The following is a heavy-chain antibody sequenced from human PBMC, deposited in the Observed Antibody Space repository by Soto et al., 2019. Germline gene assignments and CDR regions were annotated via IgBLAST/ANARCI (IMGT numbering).Heavy chain of an antibody. J-gene: IGHJ4*02. V-gene: IGHV3-23*01. CDR1: GFTFSSYS. CDR2: ISGSGGST. Sequence: PGGSLRLSCAASGFTFSSYSMSWVRQAPGKGLEWVSAISGSGGSTYYADSVKGRFTISRDNPKNTLYLQMNSLRAEDTAVYYCAKDFRPYCGGDCYPTPFDYWGQGTLVTVSS. CDR3: AKDFRPYCGGDCYPTPFDY. D-gene: IGHD2-21*02.